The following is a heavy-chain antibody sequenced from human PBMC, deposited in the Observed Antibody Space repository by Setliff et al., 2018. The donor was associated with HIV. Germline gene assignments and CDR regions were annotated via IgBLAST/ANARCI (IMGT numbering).Heavy chain of an antibody. CDR3: ARSRPQISIFGLVQDY. V-gene: IGHV1-8*01. D-gene: IGHD3-3*01. CDR1: GYTFTNFD. Sequence: GASVKVSCKASGYTFTNFDINWVRQATGQGLEWMGWMNPDSGNTGYAQKFQGRVTMTRNTSIDTAYMELSSLRSEDTAVYYCARSRPQISIFGLVQDYWGQGTLVTVSS. J-gene: IGHJ4*02. CDR2: MNPDSGNT.